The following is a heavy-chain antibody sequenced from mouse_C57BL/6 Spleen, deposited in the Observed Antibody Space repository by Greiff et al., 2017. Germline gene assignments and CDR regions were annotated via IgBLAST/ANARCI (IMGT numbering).Heavy chain of an antibody. CDR2: IRSGGGYI. CDR3: TRVGEAWFAY. V-gene: IGHV5-9-1*02. J-gene: IGHJ3*01. Sequence: EVQRVESGEGLVKPGGSLKLSCAASGFTFSSYAMSWVRQTPEKRLEWVAYIRSGGGYIYYADTVKGRFTISRDNARNTPYLQMSSLNSEDTAMYYCTRVGEAWFAYWGQGTLVTVSA. CDR1: GFTFSSYA. D-gene: IGHD3-1*01.